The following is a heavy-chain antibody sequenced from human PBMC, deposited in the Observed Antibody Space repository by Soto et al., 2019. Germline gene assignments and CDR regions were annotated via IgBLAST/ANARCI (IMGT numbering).Heavy chain of an antibody. V-gene: IGHV4-61*01. D-gene: IGHD6-19*01. CDR3: AARGGGSGWYSNFDY. CDR2: IYYSGST. J-gene: IGHJ4*02. Sequence: SETLSLTCTVSGGSVSSGSYYWSWIRQPPGKGLEWIGYIYYSGSTNYNPSLKSRVTISVDTSKNQFSLKLSSVTAADTAVYYCAARGGGSGWYSNFDYWGPGTLVTVSS. CDR1: GGSVSSGSYY.